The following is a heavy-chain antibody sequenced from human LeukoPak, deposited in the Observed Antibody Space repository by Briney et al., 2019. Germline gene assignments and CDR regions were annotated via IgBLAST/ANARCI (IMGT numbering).Heavy chain of an antibody. J-gene: IGHJ3*02. CDR1: GYTFTSYD. CDR2: MNPNSGNT. CDR3: ARSRHYDSSGSDAFDI. V-gene: IGHV1-8*01. Sequence: ASVKVSCKASGYTFTSYDINGVRQATGRGLEWMGWMNPNSGNTGYAQKFQGRVTMTRNTSISTDYMELSSLRCEDTAVYYCARSRHYDSSGSDAFDIWGQGTMVTVYS. D-gene: IGHD3-22*01.